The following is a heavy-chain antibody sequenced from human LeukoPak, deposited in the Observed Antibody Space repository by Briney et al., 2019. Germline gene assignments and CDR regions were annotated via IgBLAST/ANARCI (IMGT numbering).Heavy chain of an antibody. V-gene: IGHV4-4*07. CDR3: ARDSGTTGEVKFDP. CDR2: IYVTGST. J-gene: IGHJ5*02. D-gene: IGHD1-7*01. CDR1: GASISSYY. Sequence: KTSETLSLTCTVSGASISSYYWSWIRQPAGKALEWIGRIYVTGSTTYKPSLESRVTMSLDTSKNHFSLKLRSVTAADTAVYYCARDSGTTGEVKFDPWGQGTLVTVSS.